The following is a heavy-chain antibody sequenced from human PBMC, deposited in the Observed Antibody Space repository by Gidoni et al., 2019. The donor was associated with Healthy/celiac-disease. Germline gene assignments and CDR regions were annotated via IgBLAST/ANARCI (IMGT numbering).Heavy chain of an antibody. CDR1: GFTVSNAW. J-gene: IGHJ1*01. D-gene: IGHD3-22*01. Sequence: EVQLVESGGGVVKPGGYLRLSCSASGFTVSNAWTSWVGKAPGKGLEWVGRIKSKTDGGTTDYAAPVKGRFTISRDDSKNTLYLQMNSLKTEDTAVYYCTTALYPEYYYDSSGYYPSEYFQHWGQGTLVTVSS. V-gene: IGHV3-15*01. CDR2: IKSKTDGGTT. CDR3: TTALYPEYYYDSSGYYPSEYFQH.